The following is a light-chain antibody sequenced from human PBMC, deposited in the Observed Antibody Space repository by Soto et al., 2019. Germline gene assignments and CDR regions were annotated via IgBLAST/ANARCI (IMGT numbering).Light chain of an antibody. CDR3: QSHGSSLNSWV. J-gene: IGLJ3*02. Sequence: QSVLPQPPSMSGAPGQRVTISCTGSSSNIGAGYDVHWYQLLPGTAPTLLIYGNTNRPSGFPVRFSGSKSGTSASLAIIGLWGEYEADYYCQSHGSSLNSWVCGGGTKLTVL. CDR2: GNT. CDR1: SSNIGAGYD. V-gene: IGLV1-40*01.